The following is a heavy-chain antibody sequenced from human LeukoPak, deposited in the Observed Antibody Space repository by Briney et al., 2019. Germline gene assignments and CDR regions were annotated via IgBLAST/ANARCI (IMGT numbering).Heavy chain of an antibody. CDR1: GGSISSGSYY. CDR2: IYYSGNT. Sequence: SETLSLTCTVSGGSISSGSYYWSWIRQPPGKGLEWIGYIYYSGNTNYNPSLKSRVTISVDTSRNQFSLKVTSVTAADTAVYYCARPQGQWLLHDYWGQGTLVTVSS. J-gene: IGHJ4*02. V-gene: IGHV4-61*01. CDR3: ARPQGQWLLHDY. D-gene: IGHD6-19*01.